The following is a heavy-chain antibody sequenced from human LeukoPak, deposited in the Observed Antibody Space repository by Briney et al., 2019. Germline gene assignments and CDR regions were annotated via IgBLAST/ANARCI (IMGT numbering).Heavy chain of an antibody. J-gene: IGHJ4*02. CDR2: ISSSGSTI. Sequence: PGGSLRLSCAASGFTFSSYWMHWVRQAPGKGLEWVSYISSSGSTIYYADSVKGRFTISRDNAKNSLYLQMNSLRAEDTAVYYCASGYYDILTGYYGVEGYWGQGTLVTVSS. CDR1: GFTFSSYW. V-gene: IGHV3-48*04. D-gene: IGHD3-9*01. CDR3: ASGYYDILTGYYGVEGY.